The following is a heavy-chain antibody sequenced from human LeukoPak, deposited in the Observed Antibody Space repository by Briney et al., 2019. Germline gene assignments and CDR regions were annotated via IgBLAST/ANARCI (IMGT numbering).Heavy chain of an antibody. D-gene: IGHD4-11*01. Sequence: PSQTLSLTCTVSGGSISSGSYYWSWIRQPAGKGLEWIGRINTSGSTNYNPSLKSRVTISVDTSKNQFSLKLSSVTAADTADYYCASIQSYYFGLDVWGQGTTVTVSS. CDR2: INTSGST. CDR1: GGSISSGSYY. J-gene: IGHJ6*02. V-gene: IGHV4-61*02. CDR3: ASIQSYYFGLDV.